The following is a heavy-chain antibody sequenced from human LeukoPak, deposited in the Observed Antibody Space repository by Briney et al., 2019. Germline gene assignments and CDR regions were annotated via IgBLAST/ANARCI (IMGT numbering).Heavy chain of an antibody. CDR2: IYYSGST. Sequence: SETLSLTCTVSGGSISSYYWSWIRQPPGKGLEWIGYIYYSGSTNYNPSLKSRVTISVDTSKNQFSLKLSSVTAADTAVYYCARGTYYYDSSGPLIDYWGQGTLVTVSS. CDR1: GGSISSYY. V-gene: IGHV4-59*08. CDR3: ARGTYYYDSSGPLIDY. D-gene: IGHD3-22*01. J-gene: IGHJ4*02.